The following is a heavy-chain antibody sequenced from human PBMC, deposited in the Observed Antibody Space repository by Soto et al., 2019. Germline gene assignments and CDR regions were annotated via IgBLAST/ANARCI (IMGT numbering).Heavy chain of an antibody. D-gene: IGHD3-22*01. J-gene: IGHJ4*02. CDR2: ISSSSSTI. CDR1: GFTFSSYS. V-gene: IGHV3-48*02. CDR3: ARGPDSSCYELKFDY. Sequence: EVQLVEIGGGLVQPGGSLRLSCAASGFTFSSYSMNWVRHAPGKGLEWVSYISSSSSTIYYADSVKGRFIISRVNVKYSLYLPINSLRDEDMALYYCARGPDSSCYELKFDYWGQGTLVTVSS.